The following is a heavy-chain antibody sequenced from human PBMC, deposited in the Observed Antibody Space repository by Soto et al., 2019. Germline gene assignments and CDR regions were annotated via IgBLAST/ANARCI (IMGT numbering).Heavy chain of an antibody. CDR2: IRHEGSET. CDR3: AGWGGHDYNY. D-gene: IGHD4-4*01. CDR1: GFTFTDFY. Sequence: EVQLVQSGGGLVQPGGSLRLSCVGSGFTFTDFYMNWVRQAPGKGLEWVDNIRHEGSETNYVESVKGRFTTSRDNAKNSLFLQINSLRADDASVYYCAGWGGHDYNYWGQGILVTVSS. J-gene: IGHJ4*02. V-gene: IGHV3-7*03.